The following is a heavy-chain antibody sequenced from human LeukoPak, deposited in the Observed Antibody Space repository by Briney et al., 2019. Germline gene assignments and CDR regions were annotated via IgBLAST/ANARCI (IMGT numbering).Heavy chain of an antibody. J-gene: IGHJ4*02. CDR2: INAGNGNT. D-gene: IGHD6-13*01. CDR1: GYTFTSYT. V-gene: IGHV1-3*01. Sequence: GASVKVSCKASGYTFTSYTMHWVRQAPGQRLEWMGWINAGNGNTKSSQKFQGRVTITRDTSATTAYMELSSLRSEDTAVYYCARGGSLDYWGQGTLVTVPS. CDR3: ARGGSLDY.